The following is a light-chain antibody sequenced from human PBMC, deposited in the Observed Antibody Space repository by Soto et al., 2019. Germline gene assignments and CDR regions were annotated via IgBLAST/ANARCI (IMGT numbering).Light chain of an antibody. Sequence: DIQMTQSPSTLSASVGDRVTITCRASQSISSWLAWYQQKPGKAPKLLNYKASSLESGVPSRFSGSGSGTEFTLTISILQPDDFATYYCQQYNSYPWTFGQGTKVEIK. CDR1: QSISSW. J-gene: IGKJ1*01. CDR3: QQYNSYPWT. V-gene: IGKV1-5*03. CDR2: KAS.